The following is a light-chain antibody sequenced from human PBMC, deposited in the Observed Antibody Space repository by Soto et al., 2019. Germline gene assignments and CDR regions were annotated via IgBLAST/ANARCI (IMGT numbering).Light chain of an antibody. Sequence: SYELTQPPSVSVAPGQTARMTCGGNNIGGKSVHWYQQKPGQAPVLVVYDDSDRPSGIPERFSGSNSVNTATLTISRVAAGDEADYYCQVWESGRGVFGTGTKVTVL. CDR2: DDS. CDR1: NIGGKS. CDR3: QVWESGRGV. V-gene: IGLV3-21*02. J-gene: IGLJ1*01.